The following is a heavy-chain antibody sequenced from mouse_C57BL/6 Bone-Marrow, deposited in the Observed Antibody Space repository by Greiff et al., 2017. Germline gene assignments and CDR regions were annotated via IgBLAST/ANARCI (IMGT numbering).Heavy chain of an antibody. V-gene: IGHV1-81*01. J-gene: IGHJ1*03. CDR1: GYTFTSYG. CDR3: ARSGYYHWYFDV. D-gene: IGHD2-3*01. Sequence: QVQLQQSGAELARPGASVKLSCKASGYTFTSYGISWVKQRTGQGLEWIGEIYPRRGNTYYNEKFKGKATLTADKSSSTAYMELRSLTSEDSAVYFCARSGYYHWYFDVWGTGTTVTVSS. CDR2: IYPRRGNT.